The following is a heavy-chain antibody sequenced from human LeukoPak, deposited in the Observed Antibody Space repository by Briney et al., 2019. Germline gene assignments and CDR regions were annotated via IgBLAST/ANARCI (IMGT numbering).Heavy chain of an antibody. D-gene: IGHD6-13*01. V-gene: IGHV4-30-2*01. CDR1: GGSISSGGYY. CDR3: ARAGYSSSWSHAFDI. J-gene: IGHJ3*02. CDR2: IYHSGST. Sequence: SETLSLTCTVSGGSISSGGYYWSWIRQPPGKGLEWIGYIYHSGSTYYNPSLKSRVTISVDRSKNQFSLKLSSVTAADTAVYYCARAGYSSSWSHAFDIWGQGTMVTVSS.